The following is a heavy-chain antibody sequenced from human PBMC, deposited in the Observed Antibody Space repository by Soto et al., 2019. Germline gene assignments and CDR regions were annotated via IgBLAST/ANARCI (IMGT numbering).Heavy chain of an antibody. CDR2: IYYSGST. D-gene: IGHD1-26*01. V-gene: IGHV4-39*01. Sequence: SETLSLTCTVSCGSISSSSYYWGWIRQPPGKGLEWIGSIYYSGSTYYNPSLKSRVTISVDTSKNQFSLKLSSVTAADTAVYYCARHGGRDYYYGMDVWGQGTTVTVSS. J-gene: IGHJ6*02. CDR1: CGSISSSSYY. CDR3: ARHGGRDYYYGMDV.